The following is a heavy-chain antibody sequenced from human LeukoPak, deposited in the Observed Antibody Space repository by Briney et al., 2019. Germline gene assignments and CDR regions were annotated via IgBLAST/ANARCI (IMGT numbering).Heavy chain of an antibody. CDR2: IIPIFGTA. CDR1: GGTFSSYA. D-gene: IGHD3-22*01. V-gene: IGHV1-69*05. Sequence: ASVKVPCKASGGTFSSYAISWVRQAPGQGLEWMGGIIPIFGTANYAQKFQGRVTITTDESTSTAYMELSSLRSEDTAVYYCARTYYYDSSGYYYVGYFDYWGQGTLVTVSS. CDR3: ARTYYYDSSGYYYVGYFDY. J-gene: IGHJ4*02.